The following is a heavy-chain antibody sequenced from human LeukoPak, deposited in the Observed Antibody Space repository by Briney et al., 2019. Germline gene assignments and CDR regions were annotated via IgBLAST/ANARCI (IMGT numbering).Heavy chain of an antibody. D-gene: IGHD5-18*01. CDR2: IKQDGSEK. Sequence: GGSLRLSCAASGFIFSSYWMSWVRQAPGKGLEWVANIKQDGSEKYYVDSVKGRFTISRDNAKTSLYLQMNSLRAEDTAVYYCARDLSGVTGYTYGRGIDYWGQGTLVTVSS. CDR3: ARDLSGVTGYTYGRGIDY. CDR1: GFIFSSYW. V-gene: IGHV3-7*01. J-gene: IGHJ4*02.